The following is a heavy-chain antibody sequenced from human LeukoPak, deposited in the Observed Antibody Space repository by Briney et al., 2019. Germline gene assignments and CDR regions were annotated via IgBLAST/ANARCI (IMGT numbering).Heavy chain of an antibody. D-gene: IGHD2-15*01. V-gene: IGHV1-69*13. Sequence: SVKVSCKASGGTFSSYAISWVRQAPGQGLEWMGGIIPIFGTANYAQKFQGRVTITADESTSTAYMELSSLRSEDTAVYYCARDGIMIVVVVAATFLDPWGQGTLVTVSS. CDR1: GGTFSSYA. CDR2: IIPIFGTA. J-gene: IGHJ5*02. CDR3: ARDGIMIVVVVAATFLDP.